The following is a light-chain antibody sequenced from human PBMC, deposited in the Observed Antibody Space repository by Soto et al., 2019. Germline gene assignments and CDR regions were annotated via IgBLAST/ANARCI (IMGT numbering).Light chain of an antibody. CDR2: TAS. CDR1: QGITNY. CDR3: QQFHTYPWT. J-gene: IGKJ1*01. V-gene: IGKV1-9*01. Sequence: DVQLTQSPSFLSASVGDRVTITCRASQGITNYLAWYQQKPGKAPKPLIYTASTLQSGVPSRFSGSAAGAEFTLTITGLQPEDFATYFCQQFHTYPWTFGQGTKVEIK.